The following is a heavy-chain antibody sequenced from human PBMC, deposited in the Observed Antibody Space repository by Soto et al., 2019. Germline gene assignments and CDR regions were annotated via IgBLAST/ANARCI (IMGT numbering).Heavy chain of an antibody. V-gene: IGHV4-59*01. CDR3: ARGSGYTAIDC. J-gene: IGHJ4*01. CDR1: GGSISTSY. Sequence: QVQLQESGPGLVKPSETLSLTCTVSGGSISTSYWSWIRQPPGKGLEWIGYIHESGKTKYNPSLKSRVATSVDTSKIPFSLRLSSVTAADTAIYFCARGSGYTAIDCWGQGTLVTVSS. CDR2: IHESGKT. D-gene: IGHD3-22*01.